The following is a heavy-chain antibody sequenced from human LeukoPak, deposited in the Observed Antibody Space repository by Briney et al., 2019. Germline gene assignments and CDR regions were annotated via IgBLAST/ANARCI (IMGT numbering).Heavy chain of an antibody. Sequence: SETLSLTCTVSGGPISSYYWSWIRQPAGKGLEWIGRIYTSGSTNYNPSLKSRVTMSVDTSKNQFSLKLSSVTAADTAVYYCAREGYSYGYFDYWGQGTLVTVSS. V-gene: IGHV4-4*07. CDR3: AREGYSYGYFDY. CDR1: GGPISSYY. D-gene: IGHD5-18*01. J-gene: IGHJ4*02. CDR2: IYTSGST.